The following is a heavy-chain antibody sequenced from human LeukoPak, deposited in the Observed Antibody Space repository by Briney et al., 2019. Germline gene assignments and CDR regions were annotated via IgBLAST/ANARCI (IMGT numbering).Heavy chain of an antibody. D-gene: IGHD3-9*01. CDR3: AKWGDYDVLTGYYVPDY. CDR2: ILGSGVTT. Sequence: GGSLRLSCAASGLTFSNYAMSWVRQAPGKGLEWVSAILGSGVTTYYADSVKGRFTVSRDNSKSTLYLQMNTLRAEDTALYYCAKWGDYDVLTGYYVPDYWGQGTLVTVSS. CDR1: GLTFSNYA. J-gene: IGHJ4*02. V-gene: IGHV3-23*01.